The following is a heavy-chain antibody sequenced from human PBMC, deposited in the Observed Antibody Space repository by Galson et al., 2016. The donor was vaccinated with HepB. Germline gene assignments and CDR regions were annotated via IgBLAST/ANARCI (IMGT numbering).Heavy chain of an antibody. V-gene: IGHV1-3*01. CDR1: GYSFTRHP. CDR3: ARVGDYDILTGFSGFGY. J-gene: IGHJ4*02. Sequence: SVKVSCKASGYSFTRHPMHWVRQAPGQRLEWMGWIHPGNGNRKYSQKFQGRLTITWDTSASTAYMELRSLRSEDTAVYYCARVGDYDILTGFSGFGYWGPGTLVTVSS. CDR2: IHPGNGNR. D-gene: IGHD3-9*01.